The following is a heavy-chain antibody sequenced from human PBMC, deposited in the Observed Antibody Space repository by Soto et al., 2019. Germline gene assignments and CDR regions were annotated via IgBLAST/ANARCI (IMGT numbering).Heavy chain of an antibody. CDR3: AREKIMVPTDYWYFDL. CDR1: GFTFSSYW. CDR2: INSDGSST. V-gene: IGHV3-74*01. J-gene: IGHJ2*01. Sequence: EVQLVESGGGLVQPGGSLRLSCAASGFTFSSYWMHWVRQAPGKGLVWVSRINSDGSSTSYADSVKGRFTISRDNAKNTLYLQMNSLRAEDTAVYYCAREKIMVPTDYWYFDLWGRGTLVTVSS. D-gene: IGHD3-10*01.